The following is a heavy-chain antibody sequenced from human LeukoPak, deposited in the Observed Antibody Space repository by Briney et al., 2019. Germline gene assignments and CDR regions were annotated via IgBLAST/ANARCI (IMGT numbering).Heavy chain of an antibody. CDR3: AKDDYGGFAFDV. D-gene: IGHD4/OR15-4a*01. CDR1: GFTFSSYS. Sequence: GGSLRLSCAASGFTFSSYSMNWVRQAPGKGLEWVSHITASGTAMFYADSVKGRFSISRDNSKNTVYLQTNSLRGEDTAVYYCAKDDYGGFAFDVWGQGTMVTVSS. V-gene: IGHV3-23*01. J-gene: IGHJ3*01. CDR2: ITASGTAM.